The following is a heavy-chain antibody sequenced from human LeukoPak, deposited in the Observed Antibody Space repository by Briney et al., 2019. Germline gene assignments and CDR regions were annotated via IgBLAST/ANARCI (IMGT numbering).Heavy chain of an antibody. V-gene: IGHV3-23*01. Sequence: PGGSLRLSCAASGFTLSSYGMTWVRQAPGKGLEWVSSISGGGYTTYYADSVKGRFIISRDNSKNTLYLQMNSLRAEDTAVYYCAKDSIFYCSSTSCYAGSDYWGQGTLVTVSS. D-gene: IGHD2-2*01. CDR1: GFTLSSYG. CDR2: ISGGGYTT. J-gene: IGHJ4*02. CDR3: AKDSIFYCSSTSCYAGSDY.